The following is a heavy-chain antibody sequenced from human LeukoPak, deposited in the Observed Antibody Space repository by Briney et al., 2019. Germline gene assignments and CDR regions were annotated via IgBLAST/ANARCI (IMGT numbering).Heavy chain of an antibody. Sequence: ASVKVSXKASGYTFTSYDINWVRQATGQGLEWMGWMNPNSGNTGYAQKFQGRVTMTRNTSISTAYMELSSLRSEDTAVYYCARGIRFGELWGYRFDPWGQGTLVTVSS. V-gene: IGHV1-8*01. J-gene: IGHJ5*02. CDR2: MNPNSGNT. CDR3: ARGIRFGELWGYRFDP. D-gene: IGHD3-10*01. CDR1: GYTFTSYD.